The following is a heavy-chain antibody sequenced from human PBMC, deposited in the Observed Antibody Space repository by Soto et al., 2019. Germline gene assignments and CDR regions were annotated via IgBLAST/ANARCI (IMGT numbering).Heavy chain of an antibody. J-gene: IGHJ4*02. Sequence: SETLSLTCSVAGGSISSSSYYWGWIRQPPGKGLEWIGSIYYGGSTYYNPSLKSRVTISVDTSKSPFSLKLSSVTAADTAVYYCARAVVLTGYYYFDYWGPGILVTVSS. CDR2: IYYGGST. D-gene: IGHD3-9*01. CDR3: ARAVVLTGYYYFDY. V-gene: IGHV4-39*01. CDR1: GGSISSSSYY.